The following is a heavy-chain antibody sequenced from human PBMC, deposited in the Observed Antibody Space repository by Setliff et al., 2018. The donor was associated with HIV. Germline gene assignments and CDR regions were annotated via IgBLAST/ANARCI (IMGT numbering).Heavy chain of an antibody. CDR2: IYHSGST. CDR3: ARGEEDDTFDI. Sequence: SETLSLTCAVSGGSMSSSNWWSWVRQPPGKGLEWIGEIYHSGSTNYNPSLKSRVTISVDTSKNQFSLNLSSVTAADTAVYYCARGEEDDTFDIWGHGTMVTVSS. J-gene: IGHJ3*02. V-gene: IGHV4-4*02. CDR1: GGSMSSSNW.